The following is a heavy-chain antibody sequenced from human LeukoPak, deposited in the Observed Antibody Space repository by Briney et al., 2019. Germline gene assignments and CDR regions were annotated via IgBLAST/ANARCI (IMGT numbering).Heavy chain of an antibody. CDR1: GGSISSYY. Sequence: SETLSLTCTVSGGSISSYYWSWIRQPPGKGLEYIGFIYYSGSTNYNPSLRSRVTISVDTSKNQFSLKLNSVTAADTAVYYCARGGFSGGILRYFDLWGRGTLVTVSS. D-gene: IGHD2-15*01. J-gene: IGHJ2*01. CDR2: IYYSGST. V-gene: IGHV4-59*01. CDR3: ARGGFSGGILRYFDL.